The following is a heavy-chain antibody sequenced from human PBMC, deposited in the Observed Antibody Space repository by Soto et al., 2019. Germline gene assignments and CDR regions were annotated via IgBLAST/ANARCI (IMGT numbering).Heavy chain of an antibody. J-gene: IGHJ4*02. Sequence: GSLRLSCAASGLIFSNYKMHWVRQAPGKGLVWVSRINTDGSIIDYADSVKGRFTVSRDNAKNTPYLQMNSLRADDTAVYYCARDTDGLHYWGQGTLVTVSS. V-gene: IGHV3-74*01. CDR1: GLIFSNYK. CDR3: ARDTDGLHY. CDR2: INTDGSII.